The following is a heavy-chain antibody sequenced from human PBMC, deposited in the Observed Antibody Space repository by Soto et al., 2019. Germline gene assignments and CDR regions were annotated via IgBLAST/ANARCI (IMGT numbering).Heavy chain of an antibody. CDR2: INHSGST. J-gene: IGHJ4*02. CDR3: ARDFKRYSSTPGPLEY. V-gene: IGHV4-34*01. D-gene: IGHD6-13*01. CDR1: GGSFSGYY. Sequence: PSETLSLTCAVYGGSFSGYYWSWIRQPPGKGLEWIGEINHSGSTNYNPSLKSRVTISVDTSKNQFSLKLSSVTAADTAVYYCARDFKRYSSTPGPLEYWGLGTLVTVSS.